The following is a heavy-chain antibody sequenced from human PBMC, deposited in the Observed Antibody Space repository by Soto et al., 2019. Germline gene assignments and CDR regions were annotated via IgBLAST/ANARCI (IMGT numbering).Heavy chain of an antibody. CDR3: ARAGLAARGYYYYGMDV. CDR1: GGTFSSYA. D-gene: IGHD6-6*01. V-gene: IGHV1-69*01. CDR2: IIPIFGTA. J-gene: IGHJ6*02. Sequence: QVQLVQSGAEVKKPGSSVKVSCKASGGTFSSYAISWVRQAPGQGLEWMGGIIPIFGTANYAQKFQGRVTITADESTSTAYMELSSLRSEDTAVYYCARAGLAARGYYYYGMDVWGQGTTITVSS.